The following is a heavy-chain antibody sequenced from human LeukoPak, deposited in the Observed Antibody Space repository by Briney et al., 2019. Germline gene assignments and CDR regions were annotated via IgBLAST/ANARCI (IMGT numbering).Heavy chain of an antibody. V-gene: IGHV3-33*01. Sequence: GRSLRLSCAASGFTFSSYGMHWVRQAPGKGLEWVAIIWYDGNNKYYADSVKGRFTISRDNSKNTLYLQMNSLRAEDTAVYYCARDLYYYDSSGLEFGYGGQGTLVTVSS. J-gene: IGHJ4*02. CDR1: GFTFSSYG. D-gene: IGHD3-22*01. CDR2: IWYDGNNK. CDR3: ARDLYYYDSSGLEFGY.